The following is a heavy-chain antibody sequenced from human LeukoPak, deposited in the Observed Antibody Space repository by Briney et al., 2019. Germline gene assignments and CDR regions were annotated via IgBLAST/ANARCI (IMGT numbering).Heavy chain of an antibody. CDR3: ARLGSSDI. Sequence: ASVEASCKASAHTFTGYYMHWVRQAPGQGLEWMGWINPNTGATNYAQKFQGRFTMTRDTSLSTAYMKLSSLRSDDTAVYYCARLGSSDIWGQGTMVTVSS. D-gene: IGHD3-16*01. V-gene: IGHV1-2*02. J-gene: IGHJ3*02. CDR1: AHTFTGYY. CDR2: INPNTGAT.